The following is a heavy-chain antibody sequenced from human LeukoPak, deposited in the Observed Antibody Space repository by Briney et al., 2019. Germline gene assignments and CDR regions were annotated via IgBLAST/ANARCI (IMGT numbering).Heavy chain of an antibody. CDR1: GGSISSYY. D-gene: IGHD6-19*01. Sequence: SETLSLTCTVSGGSISSYYWSWIRQPPGKGLEWIGYIYYSGSTNYNPSLKSRVTISVDTSKNQFSLKLSSVTAADTAVYYCARASPRYSSGWYGTHYGMDVWGQGTTVTVSS. J-gene: IGHJ6*02. V-gene: IGHV4-59*01. CDR2: IYYSGST. CDR3: ARASPRYSSGWYGTHYGMDV.